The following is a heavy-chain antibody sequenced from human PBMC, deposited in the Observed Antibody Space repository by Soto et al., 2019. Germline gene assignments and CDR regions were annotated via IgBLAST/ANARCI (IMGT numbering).Heavy chain of an antibody. CDR3: ARMARYCSSTSCTRGGMDV. J-gene: IGHJ6*03. D-gene: IGHD2-2*01. CDR2: ISAYNGNT. Sequence: QVQLVQSGAEVKKPGASVKVSCKASGYTFTSYGISWVRQAPGQGLEWMGWISAYNGNTNYAQKLQGRVTMTTDTSTSTAYMELRSLRSDDTAVYYCARMARYCSSTSCTRGGMDVWGKGTTVTVSS. V-gene: IGHV1-18*01. CDR1: GYTFTSYG.